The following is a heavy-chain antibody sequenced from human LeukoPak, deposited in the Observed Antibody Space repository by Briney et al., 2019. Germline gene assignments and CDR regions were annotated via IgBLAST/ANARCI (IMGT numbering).Heavy chain of an antibody. CDR1: GGSISSSSYY. CDR3: ARGYLTHPDY. V-gene: IGHV4-39*07. Sequence: ASETLSLTCTVSGGSISSSSYYWGWIRQPPGKGLEWIGSIYYSGSTYYNPSLKSRVTISVDTSKNQFSLKLSSVTAADTAVYYCARGYLTHPDYWGQGTLVTVSS. CDR2: IYYSGST. J-gene: IGHJ4*02. D-gene: IGHD1-26*01.